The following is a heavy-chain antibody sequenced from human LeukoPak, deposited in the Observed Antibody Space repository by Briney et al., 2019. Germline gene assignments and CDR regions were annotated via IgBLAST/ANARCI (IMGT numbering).Heavy chain of an antibody. D-gene: IGHD2-15*01. J-gene: IGHJ3*02. V-gene: IGHV1-2*02. CDR1: VDTFTGYY. CDR2: INPNSGGT. CDR3: AREGRGWAFDI. Sequence: GASVRVSCKASVDTFTGYYIHCVREAPGQGGGRMGWINPNSGGTNYAQKFQGRVSMTRETSISTAYMELSRLRSDDTAVYYCAREGRGWAFDIWGQGTMVTVSS.